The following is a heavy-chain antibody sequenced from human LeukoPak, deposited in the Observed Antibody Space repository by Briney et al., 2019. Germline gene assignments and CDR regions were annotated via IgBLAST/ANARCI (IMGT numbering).Heavy chain of an antibody. D-gene: IGHD5-12*01. V-gene: IGHV1-69*05. J-gene: IGHJ4*02. CDR3: ARGYSGHHFDY. Sequence: SVKVSCKASRGTFSSYAISWVRQAPGQGLEWMGRIFPIFGTAHYAQKLQGRVPITTDESTSTAYMELSSLRSEDTAVYYCARGYSGHHFDYWGQGTLVTVSS. CDR2: IFPIFGTA. CDR1: RGTFSSYA.